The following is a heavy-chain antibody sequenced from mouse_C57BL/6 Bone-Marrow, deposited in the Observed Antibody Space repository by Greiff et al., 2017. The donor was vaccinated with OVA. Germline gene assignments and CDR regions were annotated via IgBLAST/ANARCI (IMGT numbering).Heavy chain of an antibody. Sequence: VQLQQSGAELVRPGASVKLSCKASGYTFTDYYINWVKQRPGQGLEWIARIYPGSGNTYYNEKFKGKATLTAEKSSSTAYMQLSSLTSEDSAVYFCARGGDYDEDYYAMDYWGQGTSVTVSS. CDR1: GYTFTDYY. D-gene: IGHD2-4*01. J-gene: IGHJ4*01. CDR2: IYPGSGNT. V-gene: IGHV1-76*01. CDR3: ARGGDYDEDYYAMDY.